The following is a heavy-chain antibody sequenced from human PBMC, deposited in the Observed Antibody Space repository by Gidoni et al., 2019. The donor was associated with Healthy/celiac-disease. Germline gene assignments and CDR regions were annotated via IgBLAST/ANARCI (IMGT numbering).Heavy chain of an antibody. Sequence: EVQLVESGGGLVQPGGSLKLSFAASGFPFSGSAMHWVRQASGKGLEWVGRIRSKANSYATAYAASVKGRFTISRDDSKNTAYLQMNSLKTEDTAVYYCTRHEAGDFGGVTGYWGQGTLVTVSS. CDR3: TRHEAGDFGGVTGY. CDR2: IRSKANSYAT. J-gene: IGHJ4*02. CDR1: GFPFSGSA. D-gene: IGHD3-16*01. V-gene: IGHV3-73*02.